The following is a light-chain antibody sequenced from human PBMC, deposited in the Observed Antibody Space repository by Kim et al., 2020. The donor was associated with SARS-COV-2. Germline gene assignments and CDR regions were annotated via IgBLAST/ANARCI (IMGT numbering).Light chain of an antibody. V-gene: IGKV3-15*01. CDR3: QQYSHWPLT. CDR1: QGVGSN. J-gene: IGKJ4*01. CDR2: GAS. Sequence: EIVLTQSPATLSLSPGERATLSCRASQGVGSNLAWYQQKPGQAPRLLIYGASTRATGIPGRFSGSGSGTEFTLTISSLQSEDFAVYYCQQYSHWPLTFGGGTKVDIK.